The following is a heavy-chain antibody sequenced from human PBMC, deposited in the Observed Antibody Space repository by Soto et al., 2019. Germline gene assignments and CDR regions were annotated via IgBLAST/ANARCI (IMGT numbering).Heavy chain of an antibody. CDR3: ARDRFALSGWYGGRAFDI. CDR2: ISSSGSTI. J-gene: IGHJ3*02. Sequence: EVQLVESGGGLVQPGGSLRLSCAASGFTFSSYEMNWVRQAPGKGLEWVSYISSSGSTISYADSVKVRFTISSDNAKTSLYLQMNSLRAEDTAVYYCARDRFALSGWYGGRAFDIWCQGTMVTVSS. V-gene: IGHV3-48*03. D-gene: IGHD6-19*01. CDR1: GFTFSSYE.